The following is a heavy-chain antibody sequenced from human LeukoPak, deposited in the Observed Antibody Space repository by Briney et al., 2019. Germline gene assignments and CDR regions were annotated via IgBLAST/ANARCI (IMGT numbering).Heavy chain of an antibody. J-gene: IGHJ4*02. CDR1: GYTLTELS. CDR2: FDPEDGET. CDR3: ATDGMVRGVMGGY. Sequence: ASVKVSCKVSGYTLTELSMHWVRQAPGKGLEWMGGFDPEDGETIYAQKFQGRVTMTEETSTDTAYMELSSLRSEDTAVYYCATDGMVRGVMGGYWGQGTLVTVSS. V-gene: IGHV1-24*01. D-gene: IGHD3-10*01.